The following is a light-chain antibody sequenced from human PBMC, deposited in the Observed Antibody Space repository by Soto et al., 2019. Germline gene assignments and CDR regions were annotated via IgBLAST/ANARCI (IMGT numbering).Light chain of an antibody. V-gene: IGKV1-9*01. CDR3: QQRKSYPIT. J-gene: IGKJ5*01. CDR1: QDINTY. CDR2: AAS. Sequence: DIQLTQSPSFLSAAVGDRDTITCRASQDINTYLAWYQQKPGKAPKLLIFAASTLQNGVPSRFICSGSVTEFTVTITSLQPEDFATYYCQQRKSYPITFGQGTRLEIK.